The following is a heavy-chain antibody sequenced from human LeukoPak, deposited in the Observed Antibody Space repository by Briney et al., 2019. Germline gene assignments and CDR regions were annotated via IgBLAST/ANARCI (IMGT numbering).Heavy chain of an antibody. CDR1: GFSLSTSAMC. CDR2: IDWDDDK. D-gene: IGHD3-10*01. J-gene: IGHJ4*02. Sequence: SGPTLVKPTQTLTLTCTFSGFSLSTSAMCVNWIRQPPGKALEWLARIDWDDDKYYNTSLRTRLTISKDTSKNQVVLTMTNMDPVDTATYYCARISRGGSGNSYFDYWGQGTLVTVSS. V-gene: IGHV2-70*11. CDR3: ARISRGGSGNSYFDY.